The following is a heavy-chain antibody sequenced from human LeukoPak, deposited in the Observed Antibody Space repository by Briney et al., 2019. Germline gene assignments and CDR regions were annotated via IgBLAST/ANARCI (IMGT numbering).Heavy chain of an antibody. D-gene: IGHD1-26*01. V-gene: IGHV1-69*13. CDR2: IIPIFGTA. CDR1: GGTFSSYA. J-gene: IGHJ5*02. CDR3: ASQVGPNVEGNWFDP. Sequence: SVKVSFKASGGTFSSYAISWVRQAPGQGLEWXGXIIPIFGTANXXQKFXGRVTITADESTSTAYMELSSLRSEDTAVYYCASQVGPNVEGNWFDPWGQGTLVTVSS.